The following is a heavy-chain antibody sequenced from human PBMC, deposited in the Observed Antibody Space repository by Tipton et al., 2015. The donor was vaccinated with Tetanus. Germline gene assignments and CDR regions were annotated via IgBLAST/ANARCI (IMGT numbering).Heavy chain of an antibody. D-gene: IGHD2-15*01. J-gene: IGHJ4*02. CDR3: AREADCSGGSCFSGDFDN. V-gene: IGHV3-33*01. CDR1: GFIFSSYG. Sequence: AASGFIFSSYGIHWVRQAPGKGLEWVAVSWYDGTDKYYADSVKGRFTISRDNSKNTLYLQMNSLRAEDTAVYCCAREADCSGGSCFSGDFDNWGQGTQVTVSS. CDR2: SWYDGTDK.